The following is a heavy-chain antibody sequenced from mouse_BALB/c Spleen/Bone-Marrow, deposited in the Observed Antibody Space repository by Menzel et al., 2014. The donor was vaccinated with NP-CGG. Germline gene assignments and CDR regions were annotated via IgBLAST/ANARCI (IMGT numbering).Heavy chain of an antibody. J-gene: IGHJ3*01. D-gene: IGHD2-14*01. CDR2: IDTSDSYT. Sequence: VQLVESGAELVMPGASVKMSCKASGHIFTDYWMHWVKQRPGQGLEWIGAIDTSDSYTSYNQKFKGKATLTVDESSSTAYMQLSSLTSEDSAVYYCARSDYRYDPFAYWGQGTLVTVSA. V-gene: IGHV1-69*01. CDR3: ARSDYRYDPFAY. CDR1: GHIFTDYW.